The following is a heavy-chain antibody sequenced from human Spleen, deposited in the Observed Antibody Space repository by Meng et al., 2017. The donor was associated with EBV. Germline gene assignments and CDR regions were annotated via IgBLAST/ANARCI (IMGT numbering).Heavy chain of an antibody. Sequence: QVTLQQWGAGLLKPSETLSLPCAVYGGAFSGHYWTWIRQPPGKGLEWIGEINHSGSTNYNPSLKSRVTISVDTSKNQFSLKLSSVTAADTAVYYCARGYCSGGSCYSDYWGQGTLVTVSS. J-gene: IGHJ4*02. CDR2: INHSGST. CDR3: ARGYCSGGSCYSDY. D-gene: IGHD2-15*01. CDR1: GGAFSGHY. V-gene: IGHV4-34*02.